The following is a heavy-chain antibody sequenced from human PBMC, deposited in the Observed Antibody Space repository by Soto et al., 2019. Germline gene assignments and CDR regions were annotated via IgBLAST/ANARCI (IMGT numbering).Heavy chain of an antibody. Sequence: GESLKISCKGSGYSFSSYWIGWVRQMPGKGLEWMGIIYPGDSDTRYSPSFRGQVTISADKSISTAYLQWSSLKASDTAMYYCARLSGYFDWFHTLDYRGQGTLVTVSS. CDR3: ARLSGYFDWFHTLDY. V-gene: IGHV5-51*01. CDR2: IYPGDSDT. J-gene: IGHJ4*02. CDR1: GYSFSSYW. D-gene: IGHD3-9*01.